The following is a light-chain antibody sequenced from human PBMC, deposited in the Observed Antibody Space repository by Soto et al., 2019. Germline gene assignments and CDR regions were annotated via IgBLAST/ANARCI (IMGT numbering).Light chain of an antibody. Sequence: EIVMTQSPATLSVSPGERATLSCRASQSVSSNFAWYQQKPGQPPRLLIYGASTRATGIPARFSGSGSGTEFTLTISSLQSDDFAFYYCQQHNNWPYTFGQGTKLEIK. J-gene: IGKJ2*01. CDR1: QSVSSN. CDR2: GAS. V-gene: IGKV3-15*01. CDR3: QQHNNWPYT.